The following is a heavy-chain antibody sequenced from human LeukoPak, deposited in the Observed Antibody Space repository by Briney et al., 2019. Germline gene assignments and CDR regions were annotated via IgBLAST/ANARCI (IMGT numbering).Heavy chain of an antibody. CDR3: AREARYGSGSYRPFDY. D-gene: IGHD3-10*01. J-gene: IGHJ4*02. Sequence: SENLSLTCAVYAGSFSGYYWSWIRQPPGKGLEWIEEINHSGSTNYNPSLKSRVTISVDTSKNQFSLKLSSVTAADTAVYYCAREARYGSGSYRPFDYWGQGTLVTVSS. CDR2: INHSGST. V-gene: IGHV4-34*01. CDR1: AGSFSGYY.